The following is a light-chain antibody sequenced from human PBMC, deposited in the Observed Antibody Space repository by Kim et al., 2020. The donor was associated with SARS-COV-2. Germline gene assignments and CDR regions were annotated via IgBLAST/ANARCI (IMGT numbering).Light chain of an antibody. V-gene: IGLV1-44*01. CDR1: SSNIGSNT. J-gene: IGLJ3*02. CDR2: TNN. CDR3: ATWDDSLNGWV. Sequence: ELTQPPSASGTPGQRVTISCSGGSSNIGSNTVSWYQQLPATAPKLLIYTNNQRPSGVPDRFSGSKSGTSASLAISGLQSADEADFYCATWDDSLNGWVFGGGTQLTVL.